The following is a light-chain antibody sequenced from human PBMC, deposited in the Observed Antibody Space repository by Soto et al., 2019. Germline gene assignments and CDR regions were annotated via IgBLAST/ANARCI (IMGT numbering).Light chain of an antibody. Sequence: QSVLTQPASVSGSPGQSITISCTGTSSDVGHYNYVSWYQQHPGKAPKLLIFEVTNRPSGVSIRFSGSKSGNTASLTIFGLEAEDEADYYCSSYTSSSTLWVFGGGTKVTVL. J-gene: IGLJ3*02. V-gene: IGLV2-14*01. CDR1: SSDVGHYNY. CDR3: SSYTSSSTLWV. CDR2: EVT.